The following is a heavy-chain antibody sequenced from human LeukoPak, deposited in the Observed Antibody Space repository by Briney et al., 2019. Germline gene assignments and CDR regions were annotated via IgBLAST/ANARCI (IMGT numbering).Heavy chain of an antibody. V-gene: IGHV3-23*01. CDR1: GFTFSSYS. J-gene: IGHJ4*02. CDR2: ISGSGGST. Sequence: GGSLRLSCAASGFTFSSYSMNWVRQAPGKGLEWVSAISGSGGSTYYADSVKGRFTISRDNSKNTLYLQMNSLRAEDTAVYYCAKAIAARLGYFDYWGQGTLVTVSS. D-gene: IGHD6-6*01. CDR3: AKAIAARLGYFDY.